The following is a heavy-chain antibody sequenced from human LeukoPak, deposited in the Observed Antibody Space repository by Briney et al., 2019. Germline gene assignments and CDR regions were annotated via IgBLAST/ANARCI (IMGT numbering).Heavy chain of an antibody. D-gene: IGHD6-13*01. J-gene: IGHJ4*02. CDR1: GGSISSGGYY. CDR3: ASAFDIAAAGFDY. Sequence: SETLSITCTVSGGSISSGGYYWSWIRQHPGKGLEWIGYIYYSGSTYYNPSLKSRVAISVDTSKNQFSLKLSSVTAADTAVYYCASAFDIAAAGFDYWGQGTLVTASS. V-gene: IGHV4-31*03. CDR2: IYYSGST.